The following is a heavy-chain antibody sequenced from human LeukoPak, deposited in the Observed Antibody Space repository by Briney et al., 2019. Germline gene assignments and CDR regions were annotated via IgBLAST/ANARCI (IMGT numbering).Heavy chain of an antibody. CDR3: VRDGLGTTPYDN. CDR1: GFTFSIYW. J-gene: IGHJ4*02. Sequence: GGSLRLSCAASGFTFSIYWLNWVRQAPGKGLVWVAHISPYGGDTYYADSVKGRFTISRDNAGNTLYLQMNSLRDEDTAAYYCVRDGLGTTPYDNWGQGILVTVSS. V-gene: IGHV3-74*01. CDR2: ISPYGGDT. D-gene: IGHD1-1*01.